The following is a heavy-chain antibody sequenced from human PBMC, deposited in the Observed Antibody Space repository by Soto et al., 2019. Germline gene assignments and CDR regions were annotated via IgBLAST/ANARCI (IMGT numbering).Heavy chain of an antibody. D-gene: IGHD1-20*01. Sequence: QVQLQQWGAGLLKPSETLSLTCAVYGGSFSGYYWSWIRQPPGKGLEWIGEINHSGSTNYNPSLKSRVAIAVDTSKNQFSLRLSSVTAADTAVYYCARTRITGASPVGYWGQGTLVTVSS. CDR2: INHSGST. J-gene: IGHJ4*02. CDR3: ARTRITGASPVGY. CDR1: GGSFSGYY. V-gene: IGHV4-34*01.